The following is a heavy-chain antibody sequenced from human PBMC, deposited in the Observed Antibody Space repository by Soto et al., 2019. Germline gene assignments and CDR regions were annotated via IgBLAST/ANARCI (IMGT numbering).Heavy chain of an antibody. CDR2: IIPIFGTA. D-gene: IGHD3-10*01. V-gene: IGHV1-69*13. J-gene: IGHJ6*02. CDR1: GGTFSSYA. Sequence: SVKVSCKASGGTFSSYAISWVRQAPGQGLEWMGGIIPIFGTANYAQKFQGRVTITADESTSTAYMELSSLRSEDTAVYYCARSSSDVSYYYYYGMDVWGQGTPVTVSS. CDR3: ARSSSDVSYYYYYGMDV.